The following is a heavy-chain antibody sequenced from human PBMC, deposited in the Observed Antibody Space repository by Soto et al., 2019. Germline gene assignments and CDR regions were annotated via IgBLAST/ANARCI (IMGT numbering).Heavy chain of an antibody. CDR1: GYTFTXXX. Sequence: QVQLVQSGAEVKKPGASVKVSCMASGYTFTXXXXXXXXXXXXXXLEWMGWVSAYNGNTHYEQKLQGRVTLTTDTXXXXXXXXXXXXXXXXXXXXXXXXXXXXXXXSDYWGQGTLVTVSS. CDR2: VSAYNGNT. J-gene: IGHJ4*02. V-gene: IGHV1-18*01. CDR3: XXXXXXXXXSDY.